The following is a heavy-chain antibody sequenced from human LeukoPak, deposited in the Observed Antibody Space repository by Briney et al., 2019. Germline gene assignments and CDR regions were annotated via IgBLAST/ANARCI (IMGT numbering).Heavy chain of an antibody. V-gene: IGHV4-39*01. CDR3: ASRRWELLGFYFDY. J-gene: IGHJ4*02. CDR1: GGSISSSSYY. D-gene: IGHD1-26*01. Sequence: SETLSLTCTVSGGSISSSSYYWGWIRQPPGKGLEWIGSFYYSGSTYYNPSLKSRVTTSVDTSKNQFSLKLSSVTAADTAVYYCASRRWELLGFYFDYWGQGTLVTVSS. CDR2: FYYSGST.